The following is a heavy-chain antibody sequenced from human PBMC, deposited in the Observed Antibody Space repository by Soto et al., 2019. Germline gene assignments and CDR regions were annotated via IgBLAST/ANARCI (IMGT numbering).Heavy chain of an antibody. CDR1: GYSFTSLD. CDR2: MQPSTGRT. Sequence: GASVKVSCKASGYSFTSLDINWVRQTAGQGLEWMGWMQPSTGRTGYAQKFQGRVTMTRDTSINTAYMELTALTSDDTAFYYCARGVSAGVDYWGQGTLVTVSS. V-gene: IGHV1-8*01. D-gene: IGHD1-26*01. CDR3: ARGVSAGVDY. J-gene: IGHJ4*02.